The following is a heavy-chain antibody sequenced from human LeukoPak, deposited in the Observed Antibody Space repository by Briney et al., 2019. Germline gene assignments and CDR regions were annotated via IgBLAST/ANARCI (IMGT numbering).Heavy chain of an antibody. D-gene: IGHD4/OR15-4a*01. CDR2: ISYDGSNT. CDR1: GFTFNSYA. CDR3: ATPYGDYYYYYYMDV. Sequence: QAGGSLRLSCAASGFTFNSYAMHWVRQAPGKGLEWVALISYDGSNTYYADSVKGRFTISRDNSKNTLYLQMNTLRAEDTAVYYCATPYGDYYYYYYMDVWGKGTTVTVSS. J-gene: IGHJ6*03. V-gene: IGHV3-30*04.